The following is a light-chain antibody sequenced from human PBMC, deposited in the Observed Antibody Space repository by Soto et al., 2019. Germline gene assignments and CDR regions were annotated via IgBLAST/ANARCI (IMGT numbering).Light chain of an antibody. CDR1: QSVLYSSNNKNY. CDR3: QQYYSTPT. V-gene: IGKV4-1*01. CDR2: WAS. J-gene: IGKJ1*01. Sequence: DIVMTQSPDSLAVSLGERATINCKSSQSVLYSSNNKNYLAWHQQKPGQPPKLLIYWASNRESGVPDRFSGRGSGTDFTLTITSLQAEDVAVYYCQQYYSTPTFGQGTKVEIK.